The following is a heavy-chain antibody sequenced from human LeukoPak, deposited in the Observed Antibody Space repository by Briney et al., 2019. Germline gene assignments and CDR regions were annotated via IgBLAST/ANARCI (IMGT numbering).Heavy chain of an antibody. J-gene: IGHJ4*02. CDR2: ISGSGGST. Sequence: RGSLRLSYVPSRFTLSTYPPTWVRQAPGKGLEWVSAISGSGGSTYYADSVKGRFTISSDNSKNTLYLQMNSLRAEDTAVYYCAKDLGEMATIPFDYWGQGTLVTVSS. D-gene: IGHD5-24*01. V-gene: IGHV3-23*01. CDR3: AKDLGEMATIPFDY. CDR1: RFTLSTYP.